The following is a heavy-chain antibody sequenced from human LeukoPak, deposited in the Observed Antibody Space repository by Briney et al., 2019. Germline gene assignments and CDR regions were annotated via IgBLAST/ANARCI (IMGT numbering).Heavy chain of an antibody. CDR2: ISSSGSTI. CDR3: ARDSSLERTIDY. Sequence: GGSLRLSCAASGFTFSSYEMNWVRQAPGKGLEWVSYISSSGSTIYYADSVKGRFTISRDNGKNSLYLQMNSLRAEDTAVYYCARDSSLERTIDYWGQGTLVTVSS. D-gene: IGHD1-1*01. CDR1: GFTFSSYE. J-gene: IGHJ4*02. V-gene: IGHV3-48*03.